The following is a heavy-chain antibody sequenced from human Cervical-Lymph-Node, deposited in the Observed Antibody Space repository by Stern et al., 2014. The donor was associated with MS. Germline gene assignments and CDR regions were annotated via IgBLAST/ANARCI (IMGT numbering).Heavy chain of an antibody. Sequence: VQLVESGAEVKKPGSSVKVSCKASGGTFSSYAISWVRQAPGQGLEWMAAIIPSFVTANYAQKFQGRVTITADKSTSTAYMELSSLRSEDTAVSYCAGRRLGYCSSTSCSGVDYYYGMDVWGQGTTVTVSS. J-gene: IGHJ6*02. CDR1: GGTFSSYA. CDR3: AGRRLGYCSSTSCSGVDYYYGMDV. D-gene: IGHD2-2*01. V-gene: IGHV1-69*06. CDR2: IIPSFVTA.